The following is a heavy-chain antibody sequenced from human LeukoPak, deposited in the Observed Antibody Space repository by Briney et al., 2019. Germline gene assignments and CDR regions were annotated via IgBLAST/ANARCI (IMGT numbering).Heavy chain of an antibody. CDR3: ARAGFTFSDYFGSFFDY. Sequence: GGSLRLSCVASGFTFSSYWMTWVRQAPGKGLEWVANIKTDGSQIYYVDSVKGRFTISRDNAKNSLYLQMNSLRAEDTAVYYCARAGFTFSDYFGSFFDYWGQGTLVTVSS. V-gene: IGHV3-7*01. J-gene: IGHJ4*02. CDR2: IKTDGSQI. CDR1: GFTFSSYW. D-gene: IGHD3-10*01.